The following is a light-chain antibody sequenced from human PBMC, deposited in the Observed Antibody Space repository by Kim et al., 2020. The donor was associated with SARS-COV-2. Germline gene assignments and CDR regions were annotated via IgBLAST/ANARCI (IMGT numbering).Light chain of an antibody. Sequence: DIQMTQSPATLSASVGDRVTITCRASQRISYCLAWYQQKPGKAPKLLMHDASSLEDGVSSRFSGSGSGAEFTLTISSLQPEDYATYFCQQFHDAPFTFGPGTKLEI. CDR3: QQFHDAPFT. CDR2: DAS. J-gene: IGKJ2*01. CDR1: QRISYC. V-gene: IGKV1-5*01.